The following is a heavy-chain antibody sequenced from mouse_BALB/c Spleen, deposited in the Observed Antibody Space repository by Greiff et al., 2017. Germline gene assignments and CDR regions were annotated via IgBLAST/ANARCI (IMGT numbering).Heavy chain of an antibody. CDR2: ISSGGSYT. J-gene: IGHJ3*01. CDR3: TRGGRGFAY. V-gene: IGHV5-6-4*01. D-gene: IGHD3-3*01. CDR1: GFTFSSYT. Sequence: EVQGVEPGGGLVKPGGSLKLSCAASGFTFSSYTMSWVRQIPEKRLEWVATISSGGSYTYYPDSVKGRFTISRDKAKNTLNLQMSSLKSEDTAMYYCTRGGRGFAYWGQGTLVTVSA.